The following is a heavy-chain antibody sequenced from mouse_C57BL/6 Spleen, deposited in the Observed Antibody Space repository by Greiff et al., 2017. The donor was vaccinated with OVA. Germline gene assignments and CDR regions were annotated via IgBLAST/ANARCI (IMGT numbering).Heavy chain of an antibody. CDR1: GFNIKDYY. Sequence: VQLKQSGAELVRPGASVKLSCTASGFNIKDYYMHWVKQRPEQGLEWIGRIDPEDGDTEYAPKFQGKATMTADTSSNTAYLQLSSLTSEDTAVYYCTTTYYYGSSPAWFAYWGQGTLVTVSA. J-gene: IGHJ3*01. D-gene: IGHD1-1*01. CDR2: IDPEDGDT. CDR3: TTTYYYGSSPAWFAY. V-gene: IGHV14-1*01.